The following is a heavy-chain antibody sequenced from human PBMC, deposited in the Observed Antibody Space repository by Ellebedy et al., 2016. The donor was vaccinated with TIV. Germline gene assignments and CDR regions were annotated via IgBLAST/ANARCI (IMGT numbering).Heavy chain of an antibody. V-gene: IGHV4-30-2*01. D-gene: IGHD3-16*02. J-gene: IGHJ3*02. CDR2: ISHSGST. CDR3: ARVSNDYFWGSYRYSDAFDI. CDR1: GASISSGYNS. Sequence: MPSETLSLTCAVSGASISSGYNSWSWIRPPPGKGLEWTGSISHSGSTAYKPSLKSRITISLDTSKNQFSLKLSSVTAAATAYYFCARVSNDYFWGSYRYSDAFDIWGRGTLVTVSS.